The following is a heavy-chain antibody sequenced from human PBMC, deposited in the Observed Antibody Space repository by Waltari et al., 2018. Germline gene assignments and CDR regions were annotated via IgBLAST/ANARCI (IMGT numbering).Heavy chain of an antibody. Sequence: VRLVESGGGRVDPGGSLRLSCVGSGFKFDDYSMNWVRRAPGKGLGWGSSWEEGGDYKAHADPVEGRFTISRENDKATLYLDKNDVRVDDTAVYYCARGKAFDPWGQGTRVNVSS. CDR1: GFKFDDYS. CDR3: ARGKAFDP. J-gene: IGHJ5*02. CDR2: WEEGGDYK. V-gene: IGHV3-21*06.